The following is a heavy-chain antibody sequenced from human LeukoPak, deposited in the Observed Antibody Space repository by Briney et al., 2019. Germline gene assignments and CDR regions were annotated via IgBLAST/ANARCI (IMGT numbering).Heavy chain of an antibody. CDR1: GYTFMSYG. V-gene: IGHV1-18*01. CDR3: ARRPPMTTCYDS. Sequence: ASVKVSCKTSGYTFMSYGIGWVRQAPGQGLEWVGWIGAYNGDTSHAQKFQGRVTMTTDTSTSTAYMELRSLRSDDTAFYYCARRPPMTTCYDSWGQGTLVTVSS. D-gene: IGHD4-11*01. CDR2: IGAYNGDT. J-gene: IGHJ4*02.